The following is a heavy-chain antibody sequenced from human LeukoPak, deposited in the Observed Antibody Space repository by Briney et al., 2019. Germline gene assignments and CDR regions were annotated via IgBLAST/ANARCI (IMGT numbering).Heavy chain of an antibody. D-gene: IGHD5-18*01. J-gene: IGHJ4*01. Sequence: PSDTLTLICALCGGPLRGYYWSWIRQPPEKGLEWIGEINQSGSNIHHPSLKDPVPISVDPSKNLFSPTQHSATAADTAWYYFAGTRIYRGYSDGYEDWGQGSLVTVSS. V-gene: IGHV4-34*01. CDR1: GGPLRGYY. CDR2: INQSGSN. CDR3: AGTRIYRGYSDGYED.